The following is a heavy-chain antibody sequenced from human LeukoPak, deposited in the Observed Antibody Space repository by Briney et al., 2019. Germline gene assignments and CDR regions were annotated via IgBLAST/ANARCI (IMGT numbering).Heavy chain of an antibody. V-gene: IGHV3-48*03. D-gene: IGHD3-10*01. J-gene: IGHJ4*02. Sequence: GGSLRLSCAASGFAFSDYWMTWVRQAPGKGLEWVSYISSSGSTIYYADSVKGRFTISRDNAKNSLYLQMNSLRAEDTAVYYCARRRSGNLDYWGQGTLVTVSS. CDR2: ISSSGSTI. CDR1: GFAFSDYW. CDR3: ARRRSGNLDY.